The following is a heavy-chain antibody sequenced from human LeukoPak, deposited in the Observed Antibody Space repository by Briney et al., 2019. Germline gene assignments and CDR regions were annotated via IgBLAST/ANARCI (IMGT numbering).Heavy chain of an antibody. V-gene: IGHV4-30-4*01. Sequence: SQTLSLTCTVSGGSISSTDFYWSWIRQPPGKGLEWIGYIFYSGSAYYNPSLQSRVTISVNTSKNQFSLTLSSVTAADTAVYYCARYYSGSVSYLRVVDYGGQGTLVTVSS. CDR3: ARYYSGSVSYLRVVDY. CDR1: GGSISSTDFY. D-gene: IGHD3-10*01. CDR2: IFYSGSA. J-gene: IGHJ4*02.